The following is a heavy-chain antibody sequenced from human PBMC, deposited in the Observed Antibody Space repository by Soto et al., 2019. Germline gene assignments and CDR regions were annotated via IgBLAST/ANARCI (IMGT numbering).Heavy chain of an antibody. CDR2: INPGNGNT. V-gene: IGHV1-46*01. J-gene: IGHJ5*02. CDR1: GYTFTSYY. Sequence: ASVKVSCKASGYTFTSYYMHWVRQAPGQRLEWMGLINPGNGNTSYAQKFQGRVTITRDTSASTAYMELSSLRSEDTAVYYCARSTDRGFDPWGQGTLVTVSS. CDR3: ARSTDRGFDP.